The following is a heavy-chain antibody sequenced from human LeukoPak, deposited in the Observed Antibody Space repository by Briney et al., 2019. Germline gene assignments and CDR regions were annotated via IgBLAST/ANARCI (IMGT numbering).Heavy chain of an antibody. D-gene: IGHD3-9*01. CDR2: ISSSSSYI. V-gene: IGHV3-21*01. Sequence: GGSLRLSCAASGFTFSSYSMNWVRQAPGKGLEWVSSISSSSSYIYYADSVKGRSTISRDNAKNSLYLQMNSLRAEDTAVYYCARGGYFDWLYIGGWSARRYYYYYMDVWGKGTTVTVSS. CDR3: ARGGYFDWLYIGGWSARRYYYYYMDV. J-gene: IGHJ6*03. CDR1: GFTFSSYS.